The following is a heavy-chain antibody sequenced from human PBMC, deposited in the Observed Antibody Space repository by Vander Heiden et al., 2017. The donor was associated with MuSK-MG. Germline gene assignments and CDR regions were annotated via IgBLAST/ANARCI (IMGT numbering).Heavy chain of an antibody. J-gene: IGHJ3*02. D-gene: IGHD2-2*02. CDR2: IIPILGIA. CDR3: ARELVVVPAAIRAFDI. Sequence: QVQLVQSGAEVKKPGSSVKVSCKASGGTFSTYAISWVRQAPGQGLEWMGGIIPILGIANYAQKVQVRVTITADESTSTAYMELSSLRSEDTAVYYCARELVVVPAAIRAFDIWGQGKMVTVSS. CDR1: GGTFSTYA. V-gene: IGHV1-69*04.